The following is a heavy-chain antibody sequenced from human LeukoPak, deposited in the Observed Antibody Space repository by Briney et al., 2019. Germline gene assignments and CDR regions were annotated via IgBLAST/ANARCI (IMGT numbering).Heavy chain of an antibody. D-gene: IGHD3-22*01. V-gene: IGHV3-21*01. J-gene: IGHJ4*02. CDR3: ARDRDYYDSSGYYYVN. CDR2: ISSSSSYI. Sequence: PGGSLRLSCAASGFTFSSYAMNWVRQAPGKGLEWVSSISSSSSYIYYADSVKGRFTISRDNAKNSLYLQMNSLRAEDTAVYYCARDRDYYDSSGYYYVNWGQGTLVTVSS. CDR1: GFTFSSYA.